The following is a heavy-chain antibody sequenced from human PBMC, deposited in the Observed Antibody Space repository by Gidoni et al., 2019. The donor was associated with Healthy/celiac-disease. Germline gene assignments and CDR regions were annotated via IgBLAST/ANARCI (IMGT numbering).Heavy chain of an antibody. J-gene: IGHJ4*02. D-gene: IGHD6-19*01. CDR3: AKGRGSSGWYGAYFDY. V-gene: IGHV3-23*04. Sequence: EVQLVESGGGLVQPGGSLRLSCAASGFTFSSYAMSWVRQAPGKGLEWVSAISGSGGSTYYADSVKGRFTISRDNSKNTLYLQMNSLRAEDTAVYYCAKGRGSSGWYGAYFDYWGQGTLVTVSS. CDR2: ISGSGGST. CDR1: GFTFSSYA.